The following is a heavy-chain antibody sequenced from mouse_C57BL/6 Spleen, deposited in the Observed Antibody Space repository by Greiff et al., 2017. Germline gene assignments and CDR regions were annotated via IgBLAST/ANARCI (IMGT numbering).Heavy chain of an antibody. CDR1: GFTFSDYY. CDR3: ARQFTTGYFDV. CDR2: ISNGGGST. J-gene: IGHJ1*03. Sequence: LQQSGGGLVQPGGSLKLSCAASGFTFSDYYMYWVRQTPEKRLEWVAYISNGGGSTYYPDTVKGRFTISRDNAKNTLYLQMSRLKSEDTAMYYCARQFTTGYFDVWGTGTTVTVSS. V-gene: IGHV5-12*01. D-gene: IGHD2-12*01.